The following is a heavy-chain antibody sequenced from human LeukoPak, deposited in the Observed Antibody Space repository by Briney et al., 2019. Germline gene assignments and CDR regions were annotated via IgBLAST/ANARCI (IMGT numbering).Heavy chain of an antibody. CDR2: ISSSGSTI. D-gene: IGHD2-15*01. Sequence: GGSLRLTCAAAGFTFSSYEMNWVRQAPGKGLEWVSYISSSGSTIYYADSVKGRFTISRDNAKNSLYPQMNSLRAEDTAVYYCAREACSGGSCYSGCFDYWGQGTLVTVSS. CDR1: GFTFSSYE. V-gene: IGHV3-48*03. CDR3: AREACSGGSCYSGCFDY. J-gene: IGHJ4*02.